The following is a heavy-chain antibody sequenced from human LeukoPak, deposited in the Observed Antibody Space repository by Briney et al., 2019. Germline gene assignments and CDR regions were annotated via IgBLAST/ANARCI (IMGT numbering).Heavy chain of an antibody. V-gene: IGHV3-7*01. J-gene: IGHJ4*02. CDR3: ARTTWIQLWLPDS. CDR1: GFTFSSYW. D-gene: IGHD5-18*01. Sequence: QPGGSLRLSCAASGFTFSSYWMTWVRQAPGKGLEWVANINQDGSEKYYVDSVKGRFTISRDNAKNSLYLQMDSLRAEDTAVYYCARTTWIQLWLPDSWGQGTLVTVSS. CDR2: INQDGSEK.